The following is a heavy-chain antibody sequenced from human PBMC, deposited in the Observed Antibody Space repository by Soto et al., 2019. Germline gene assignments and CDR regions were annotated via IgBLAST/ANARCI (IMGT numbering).Heavy chain of an antibody. CDR2: IYWDDDK. V-gene: IGHV2-5*02. CDR3: AHRHRKLVRGGRDWFDP. D-gene: IGHD6-13*01. J-gene: IGHJ5*02. CDR1: GFSLSTSGVG. Sequence: QITLKESGPTLVKPTQTLTLTCTFSGFSLSTSGVGVGWVRQPPGKALEWLALIYWDDDKRFSPSLNSRLTIIKDTAKNQVVLTRTNMDPVDTATYYCAHRHRKLVRGGRDWFDPWGQGTLVTVSS.